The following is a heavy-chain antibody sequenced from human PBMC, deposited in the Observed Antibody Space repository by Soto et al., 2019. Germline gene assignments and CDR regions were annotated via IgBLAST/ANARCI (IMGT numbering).Heavy chain of an antibody. CDR1: GGSISSGGYY. D-gene: IGHD2-15*01. V-gene: IGHV4-31*03. Sequence: KPSETLSLTCTVSGGSISSGGYYWSWIRQHPGKGLEWIGYIYYSGSTYYNPSLKSRVTISVDTSKNQFSLKLSSVTAADTAVYYCARGGVVVAATPFFRRWFDPWGQGTLVTVS. CDR2: IYYSGST. CDR3: ARGGVVVAATPFFRRWFDP. J-gene: IGHJ5*02.